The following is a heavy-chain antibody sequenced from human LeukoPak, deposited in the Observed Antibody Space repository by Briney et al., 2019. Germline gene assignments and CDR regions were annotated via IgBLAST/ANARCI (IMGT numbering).Heavy chain of an antibody. CDR1: GFIFSSYS. J-gene: IGHJ6*04. CDR3: AELGITMIGGV. V-gene: IGHV3-48*04. CDR2: ISSSSSTI. D-gene: IGHD3-10*02. Sequence: PGGSLRLSCAVSGFIFSSYSMNWVRQAPGKGLEWVSYISSSSSTIYYADSVKGRFTISRDNAKNSLYLQMNSLRAEDTAVYYCAELGITMIGGVWGKGPTVTISS.